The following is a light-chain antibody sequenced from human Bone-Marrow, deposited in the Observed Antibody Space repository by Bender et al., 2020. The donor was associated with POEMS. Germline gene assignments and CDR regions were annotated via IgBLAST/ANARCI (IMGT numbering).Light chain of an antibody. Sequence: QSALTQPASVSGSPGQSITISCAGTSSDVGSYDLVSWYQQHPGKAPKLMIYDVTNRPSGVSNRFSGSKSGNTASLTISGLQAEDEADYYCSSFTNSIPYVFGTGTMVTVI. CDR1: SSDVGSYDL. CDR2: DVT. V-gene: IGLV2-14*02. J-gene: IGLJ1*01. CDR3: SSFTNSIPYV.